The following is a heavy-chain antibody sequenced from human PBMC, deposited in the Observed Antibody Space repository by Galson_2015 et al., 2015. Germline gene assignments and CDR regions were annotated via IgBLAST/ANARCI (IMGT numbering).Heavy chain of an antibody. J-gene: IGHJ4*02. Sequence: TLSLTCAVSGGSISSGGYSWRWIRQTPGKGLEWIGYIYHSGSTNHNPSLKCLVTISGDKSKNQFPLKLSSVTAAETAVYYCARDTKILEWLEDPPTHYYMDVWGQGTLVTVSS. CDR3: ARDTKILEWLEDPPTHYYMDV. V-gene: IGHV4-30-2*01. D-gene: IGHD3-3*01. CDR1: GGSISSGGYS. CDR2: IYHSGST.